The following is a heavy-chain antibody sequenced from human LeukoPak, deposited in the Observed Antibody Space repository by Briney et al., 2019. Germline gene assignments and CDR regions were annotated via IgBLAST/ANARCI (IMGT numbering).Heavy chain of an antibody. D-gene: IGHD3-10*01. Sequence: GGSLRLSCAASGFTFSSYAMSWARQAPGKGLEWVSGITGSGGSTYYADSVKGRFTISRDNSKNTLYLQINSLRAEDTAVYYCAKNPLGFGELLVGFDYWGLGTLVTVSS. J-gene: IGHJ4*02. CDR3: AKNPLGFGELLVGFDY. CDR2: ITGSGGST. CDR1: GFTFSSYA. V-gene: IGHV3-23*01.